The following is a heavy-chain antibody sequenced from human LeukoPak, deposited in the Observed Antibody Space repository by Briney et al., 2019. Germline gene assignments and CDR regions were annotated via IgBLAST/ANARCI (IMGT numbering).Heavy chain of an antibody. CDR2: IYYSGST. CDR1: GGSISSGGYS. CDR3: AREQLWLSPNGLPTRQKYNWFDP. J-gene: IGHJ5*02. V-gene: IGHV4-61*08. Sequence: PSETLSLTCAVSGGSISSGGYSWSWIRQPPGKGLEWIGYIYYSGSTNYNPSLKSRVTISVDTSKNQFSLKLSSVTAADTAVYYCAREQLWLSPNGLPTRQKYNWFDPWGQGTLVTVSS. D-gene: IGHD5-18*01.